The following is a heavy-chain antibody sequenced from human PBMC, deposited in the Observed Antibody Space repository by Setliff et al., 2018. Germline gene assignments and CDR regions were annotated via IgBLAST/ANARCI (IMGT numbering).Heavy chain of an antibody. CDR2: ISAAGTSI. J-gene: IGHJ4*02. Sequence: PGGSLRLSCAASGFTFSSDAMTWVRQAPGEGLQWVSIISAAGTSIYYADSVKGRFTISRDNSKNTLYLQMNSLRAEDTAIYYCAKVLAIFGVVTDIGFYFDYWGQGSLVTVSS. CDR1: GFTFSSDA. CDR3: AKVLAIFGVVTDIGFYFDY. D-gene: IGHD3-3*01. V-gene: IGHV3-23*03.